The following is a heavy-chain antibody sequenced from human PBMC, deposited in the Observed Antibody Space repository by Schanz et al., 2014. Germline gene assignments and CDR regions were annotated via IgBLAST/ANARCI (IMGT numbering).Heavy chain of an antibody. V-gene: IGHV1-18*04. CDR1: GYTFRHYG. J-gene: IGHJ4*02. CDR3: ARRYSSGWYEFDY. Sequence: QVQLLQSGAEVKKPGASVKVSCKASGYTFRHYGISWLRQAPGQGLEWMGYISGYNGNTNYAPKVQDRVTMTTDTSTSTAYMELRSLRSDDTAVYYCARRYSSGWYEFDYWGQGTLVTVSS. D-gene: IGHD6-19*01. CDR2: ISGYNGNT.